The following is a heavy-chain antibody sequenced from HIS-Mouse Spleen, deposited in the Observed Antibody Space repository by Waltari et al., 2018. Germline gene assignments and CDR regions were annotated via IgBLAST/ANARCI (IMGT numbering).Heavy chain of an antibody. J-gene: IGHJ4*02. D-gene: IGHD3-10*01. CDR3: EGVYGSGSYYFDY. V-gene: IGHV3-30*04. Sequence: FTISRDNSKKTLYLQMNSLRAEDTAVYYCEGVYGSGSYYFDYWGQGTLVTVSS.